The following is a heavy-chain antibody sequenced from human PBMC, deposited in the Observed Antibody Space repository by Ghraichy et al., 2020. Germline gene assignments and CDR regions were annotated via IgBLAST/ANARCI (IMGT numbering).Heavy chain of an antibody. J-gene: IGHJ3*02. Sequence: CAASGFTFSSYAMSWVRQAPGKGLEWVSEINNSGGSTYYADSVKGRFTISRDNSKNTLYLQMNSLRAEDTAVYYCAKDRGNYYDAFDIWGQGTMVTVSP. D-gene: IGHD3-10*01. CDR2: INNSGGST. V-gene: IGHV3-23*01. CDR3: AKDRGNYYDAFDI. CDR1: GFTFSSYA.